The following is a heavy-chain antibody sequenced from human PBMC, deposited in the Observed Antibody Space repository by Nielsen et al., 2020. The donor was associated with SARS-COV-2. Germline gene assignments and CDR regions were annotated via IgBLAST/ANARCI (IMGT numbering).Heavy chain of an antibody. D-gene: IGHD3-9*01. V-gene: IGHV3-33*01. CDR2: IWYDGSNK. CDR3: ARGYYDILYAFDI. CDR1: GFTFSSYG. Sequence: GGSLRLSCAASGFTFSSYGKHWVRQAPGKGLEWVAVIWYDGSNKYYADSVKGRFTISRDNSKNTLYLQMNSLRAEDTAVYYCARGYYDILYAFDIWGQGTMVTVSS. J-gene: IGHJ3*02.